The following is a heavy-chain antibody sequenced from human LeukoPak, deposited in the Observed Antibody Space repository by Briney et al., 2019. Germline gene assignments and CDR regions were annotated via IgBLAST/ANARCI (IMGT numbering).Heavy chain of an antibody. CDR1: GYTFTSYD. CDR2: MNPNSGNT. D-gene: IGHD5-12*01. V-gene: IGHV1-8*01. Sequence: ASVKVSCKASGYTFTSYDINWVRQATGQGLEWMGWMNPNSGNTGYAQKFQGRVTMTRNTSISTAYMELSSLRSEDTAVYYCARVSGCERVIDYWGQGTLVTVSS. CDR3: ARVSGCERVIDY. J-gene: IGHJ4*02.